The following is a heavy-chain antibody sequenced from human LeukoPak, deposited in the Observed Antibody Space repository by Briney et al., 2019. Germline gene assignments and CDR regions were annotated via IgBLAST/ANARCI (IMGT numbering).Heavy chain of an antibody. V-gene: IGHV3-66*01. Sequence: PGGSLRLSCAASGFTFSSDAMSWVRKAPGKGLEWDSVIYSDRSTYYADYVKGRCTISRENSKHTLHLQMNSLRAEDAAVYYFARSSITMIVVVHFDYWGQGTLVTVSS. D-gene: IGHD3-22*01. CDR3: ARSSITMIVVVHFDY. CDR1: GFTFSSDA. CDR2: IYSDRST. J-gene: IGHJ4*02.